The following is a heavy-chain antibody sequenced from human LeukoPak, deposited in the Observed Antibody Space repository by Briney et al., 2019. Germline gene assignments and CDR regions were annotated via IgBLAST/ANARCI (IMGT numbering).Heavy chain of an antibody. CDR3: ARLGGTYSRGGDY. V-gene: IGHV3-11*01. D-gene: IGHD1-26*01. Sequence: GGSLRLSCAASGFTFSDYHISWIRQAPGKGLEWVSHISGSGYAIYHADSVKGRFTISRDNAKKSLYLQMNNLRADDTAVYYCARLGGTYSRGGDYWGQGTLVTVSS. J-gene: IGHJ4*02. CDR2: ISGSGYAI. CDR1: GFTFSDYH.